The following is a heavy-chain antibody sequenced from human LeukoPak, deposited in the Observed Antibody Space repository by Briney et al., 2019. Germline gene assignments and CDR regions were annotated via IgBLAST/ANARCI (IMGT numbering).Heavy chain of an antibody. CDR1: GFTFSSYG. J-gene: IGHJ4*02. CDR3: AKVVSQWLVKGFDY. V-gene: IGHV3-30*18. CDR2: ISYDGSNK. Sequence: PGGSLRLSCAASGFTFSSYGMHWVRQAPGKGLEWVAVISYDGSNKYYADSVKGRFTISRDNSKNTLYLQMNGLRAEDTAVYYCAKVVSQWLVKGFDYWGQGTLVTVSS. D-gene: IGHD6-19*01.